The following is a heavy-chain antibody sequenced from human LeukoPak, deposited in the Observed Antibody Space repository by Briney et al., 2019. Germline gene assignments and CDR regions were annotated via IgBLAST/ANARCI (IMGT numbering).Heavy chain of an antibody. Sequence: SETLSLTCSVSGGSISTNNYYWGWVPQPPGKGLEWIGTIYYTGRTFYDPSLRSRVTLSVDTSKNQFSLKLTSVTAADTAVYYCTREIEASASADYWGQGILVTVSS. D-gene: IGHD2-21*01. J-gene: IGHJ4*02. CDR2: IYYTGRT. CDR3: TREIEASASADY. V-gene: IGHV4-39*07. CDR1: GGSISTNNYY.